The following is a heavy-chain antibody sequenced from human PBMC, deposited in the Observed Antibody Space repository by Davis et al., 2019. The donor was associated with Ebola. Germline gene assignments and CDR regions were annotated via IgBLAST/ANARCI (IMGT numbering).Heavy chain of an antibody. J-gene: IGHJ5*01. CDR3: ARVNAVTGYSRFDS. V-gene: IGHV3-20*04. D-gene: IGHD3-9*01. CDR1: GFTFDDYA. CDR2: INWNGGST. Sequence: GESLKISCAASGFTFDDYAMTWVRQAPGKGLEWVSGINWNGGSTGYADSVKGRFTISRENAKNSLYLRLSSLRAEDTALYYCARVNAVTGYSRFDSWGQGTLVTVSS.